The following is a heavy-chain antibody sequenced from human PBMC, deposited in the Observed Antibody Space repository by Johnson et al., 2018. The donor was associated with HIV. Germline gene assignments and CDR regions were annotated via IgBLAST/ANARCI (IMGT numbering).Heavy chain of an antibody. V-gene: IGHV3-66*01. CDR1: GFTVSSNY. Sequence: VQLVESGGGLVQPGGSLRLSCAASGFTVSSNYMYWVRQAPGKGLEWVSVIYSGGTTYYADSVKGRFIISRDISRNTVFLQMNSLRAEDTAVYYCASVYYDIVTGYYYDALDIWGRGTMVTVSS. CDR2: IYSGGTT. D-gene: IGHD3-9*01. J-gene: IGHJ3*02. CDR3: ASVYYDIVTGYYYDALDI.